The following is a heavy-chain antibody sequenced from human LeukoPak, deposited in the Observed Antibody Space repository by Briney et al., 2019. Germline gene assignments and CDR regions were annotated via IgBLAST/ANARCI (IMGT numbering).Heavy chain of an antibody. CDR2: IYTSGST. V-gene: IGHV4-61*02. D-gene: IGHD2-2*02. J-gene: IGHJ6*03. CDR1: GGSISSGDYY. CDR3: ARSIVVVPAAIRAYYYYYMDV. Sequence: SETLSLTCSVSGGSISSGDYYWSWIRQPAGKGLEWIGRIYTSGSTNYNPSLKSRVTISVDTSKNQFSLKLSSVTAADTAVYYCARSIVVVPAAIRAYYYYYMDVWGKGTTVTVSS.